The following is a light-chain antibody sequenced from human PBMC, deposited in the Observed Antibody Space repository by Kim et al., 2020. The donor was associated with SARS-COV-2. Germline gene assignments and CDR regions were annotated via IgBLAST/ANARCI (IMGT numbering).Light chain of an antibody. CDR3: HQYYDTPRT. CDR2: RSS. Sequence: ESVGDRVTITCRASQDISNSLAWYQQKPGKAPKFLLYRSSRLQSGVPSRFSGSGFGTDFTLTISSLQSEDFATYYCHQYYDTPRTFGQGTKVDIK. CDR1: QDISNS. V-gene: IGKV1-NL1*01. J-gene: IGKJ1*01.